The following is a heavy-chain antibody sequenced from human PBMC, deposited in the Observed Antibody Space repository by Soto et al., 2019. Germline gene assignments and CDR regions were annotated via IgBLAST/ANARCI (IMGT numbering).Heavy chain of an antibody. J-gene: IGHJ4*02. Sequence: EVQLVESGGGLAHPGGSLRLSCVVSGFTFRNYWMSWLRQAPGRGLEWVANIKEDGSEKSNMDSMKGRCTISRENAKNSVYLQMNSLRVEDTTLYYCARDVNHGVFDYWGQVSLVTVSS. CDR1: GFTFRNYW. CDR3: ARDVNHGVFDY. CDR2: IKEDGSEK. V-gene: IGHV3-7*03.